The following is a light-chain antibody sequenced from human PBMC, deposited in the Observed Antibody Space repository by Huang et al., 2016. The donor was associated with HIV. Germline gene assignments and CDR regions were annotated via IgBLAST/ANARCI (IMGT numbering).Light chain of an antibody. J-gene: IGKJ1*01. CDR1: RDIKTY. CDR3: QQVDSYPRT. V-gene: IGKV1-9*01. Sequence: IQLTQSPSSLSASVGDRVTITCRASRDIKTYLAWFHQRPGRATKFLIFAASFLESGVPSRFSGSGSGTEFTLTINGLQPEDFGTYYCQQVDSYPRTFGQGTNVDVK. CDR2: AAS.